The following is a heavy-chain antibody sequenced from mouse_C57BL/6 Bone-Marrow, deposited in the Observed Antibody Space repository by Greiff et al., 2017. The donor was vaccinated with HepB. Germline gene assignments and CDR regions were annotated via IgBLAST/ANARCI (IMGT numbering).Heavy chain of an antibody. J-gene: IGHJ3*01. Sequence: VQLKESGAELVRPGASVKLSCTASGFNIKDDYMHWVKQRPEQGLEWIGWIDPENGDTEYASKFQGKATITADTSSNTAYLQLSSLTSEDTAVYYCTTVYYGSSPFAYWGQGTLVTVSA. D-gene: IGHD1-1*01. CDR3: TTVYYGSSPFAY. CDR1: GFNIKDDY. CDR2: IDPENGDT. V-gene: IGHV14-4*01.